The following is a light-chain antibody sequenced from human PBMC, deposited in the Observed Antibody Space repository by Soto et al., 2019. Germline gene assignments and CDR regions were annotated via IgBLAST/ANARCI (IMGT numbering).Light chain of an antibody. V-gene: IGKV3-11*01. J-gene: IGKJ4*01. Sequence: EIVLTQSPATLSLSPGEGATLSCRASQSVNYYLAWYQQKPGQAPRLLLYDAAYRATGIPDRFGGSGSGTVFILTISMLEPEDVAVYYCQQRNNRPLTFGGGTKVEI. CDR1: QSVNYY. CDR3: QQRNNRPLT. CDR2: DAA.